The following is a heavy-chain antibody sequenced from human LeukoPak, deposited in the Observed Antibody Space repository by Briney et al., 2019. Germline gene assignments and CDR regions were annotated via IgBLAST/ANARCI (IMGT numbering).Heavy chain of an antibody. Sequence: SVQVSCKASGCTFSSYAISWVRQAPGQGLEWMGGIIPIIGTANYAPKFQSRVTITADEPTSTAYMELSTLRPEHTPVYYCARFSESSAPYFGPWGQGALVTVSS. V-gene: IGHV1-69*13. CDR2: IIPIIGTA. J-gene: IGHJ5*02. CDR1: GCTFSSYA. CDR3: ARFSESSAPYFGP. D-gene: IGHD1-26*01.